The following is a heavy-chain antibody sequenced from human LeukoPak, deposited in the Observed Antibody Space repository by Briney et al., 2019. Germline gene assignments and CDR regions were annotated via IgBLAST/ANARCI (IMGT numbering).Heavy chain of an antibody. CDR3: ARVYSGSWYFDL. Sequence: TGGSLRLSCVASGFTFSGYEMNWVRQAPGKGLEWVSYISRSGRTIYDADSVKGRFTISRDNAKNSLYLQMNSLRAEDTAVYYCARVYSGSWYFDLWGRGTLVTVSS. V-gene: IGHV3-48*03. D-gene: IGHD5-12*01. CDR2: ISRSGRTI. CDR1: GFTFSGYE. J-gene: IGHJ2*01.